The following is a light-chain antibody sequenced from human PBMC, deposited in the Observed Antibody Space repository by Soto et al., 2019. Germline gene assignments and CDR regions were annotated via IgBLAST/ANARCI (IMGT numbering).Light chain of an antibody. CDR2: DAS. CDR1: QDISKN. V-gene: IGKV1-33*01. J-gene: IGKJ5*01. Sequence: IQMTQSPSSLSASVGDRVTLTCQASQDISKNLNWYQQKPGKDPKLLLYDASSLQTGVPSRFSGSGSSTNFSFTISSLQTEDMATYYCPQYDNSFPITFGQGTRLEIK. CDR3: PQYDNSFPIT.